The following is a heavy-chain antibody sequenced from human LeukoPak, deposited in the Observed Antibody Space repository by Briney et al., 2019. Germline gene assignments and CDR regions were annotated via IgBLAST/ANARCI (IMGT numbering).Heavy chain of an antibody. V-gene: IGHV3-30*18. J-gene: IGHJ3*02. CDR3: AKIVIDYYDSSGYYFSNAFDI. CDR2: ISYDGSNK. CDR1: GFTFSSYA. D-gene: IGHD3-22*01. Sequence: GGSLRLSCAASGFTFSSYAMSWVRQAPGKGLEWVAVISYDGSNKYYADSVKGRFTISRDNSKNTLYLQMNSLRAEDTAVYYCAKIVIDYYDSSGYYFSNAFDIWGQGTMVTVSS.